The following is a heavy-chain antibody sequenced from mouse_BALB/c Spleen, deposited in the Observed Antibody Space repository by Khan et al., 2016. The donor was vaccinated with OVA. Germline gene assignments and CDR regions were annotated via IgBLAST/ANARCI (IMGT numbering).Heavy chain of an antibody. V-gene: IGHV14-3*02. CDR2: IDTQNGNT. CDR3: SRMARK. J-gene: IGHJ2*01. CDR1: GLNIKDTY. Sequence: VQLKESGAELVKPGATVKLSCTASGLNIKDTYMHWLKQRPEQGLEWIGRIDTQNGNTKYDPKLHGKATIKADTTTNTAYLQHSSLTSKDTAVYYYSRMARKWGQGTTLTVSS.